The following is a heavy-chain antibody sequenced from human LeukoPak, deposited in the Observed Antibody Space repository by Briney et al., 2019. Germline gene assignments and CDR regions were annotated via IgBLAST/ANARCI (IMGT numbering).Heavy chain of an antibody. V-gene: IGHV3-7*01. Sequence: GGSLKLSCVASGFTFSNYWMSWVRQAPGKGLEWVANIKADGSEKYSVDSVKGRFTISRDNAKNSLYLQMNNLRVEDTAVYFCATSQTTSGRYGNAFDIWGQGTLVTVSS. CDR2: IKADGSEK. CDR3: ATSQTTSGRYGNAFDI. J-gene: IGHJ3*02. CDR1: GFTFSNYW. D-gene: IGHD6-19*01.